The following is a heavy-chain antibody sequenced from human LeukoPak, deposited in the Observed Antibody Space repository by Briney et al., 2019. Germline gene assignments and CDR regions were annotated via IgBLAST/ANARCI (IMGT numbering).Heavy chain of an antibody. J-gene: IGHJ6*02. D-gene: IGHD5-12*01. CDR1: GFTFSSYS. CDR3: ASLGSSKVATYYYGMDV. V-gene: IGHV3-21*01. CDR2: ISSSSSYI. Sequence: PGGSLRLSCAASGFTFSSYSMNWVRQAPGKGLEWVSSISSSSSYIYYADSVKGRFTISRDNAKNSLYLQMNSLGAEDTAVYYCASLGSSKVATYYYGMDVWGQGTTVTVSS.